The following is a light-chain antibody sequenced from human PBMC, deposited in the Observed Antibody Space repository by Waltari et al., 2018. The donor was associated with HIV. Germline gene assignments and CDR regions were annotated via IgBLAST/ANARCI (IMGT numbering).Light chain of an antibody. Sequence: EIVLTQSPGTLSLSPGERATLSCRASQTVSSTSLAWYQQKPGQAPRLLIYGGSSRATGIPDRFSGSGSGTDFTLTISRLEPEDFAVYYCQQYGSSPQTFGQGTKVEIK. CDR1: QTVSSTS. J-gene: IGKJ1*01. V-gene: IGKV3-20*01. CDR3: QQYGSSPQT. CDR2: GGS.